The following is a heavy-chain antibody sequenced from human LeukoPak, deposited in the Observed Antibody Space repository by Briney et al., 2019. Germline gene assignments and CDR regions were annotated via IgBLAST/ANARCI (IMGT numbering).Heavy chain of an antibody. D-gene: IGHD1-26*01. Sequence: SETLSLTCTVSGGSISSSSYYWGWIRQPPGKGLEWIGSIYYGGSTYYNPSLKSRVTISVDTSKNQFSLKLSSVTAADTAVYYRARVRSYIYYYYYMDVWGKGTTVTVSS. CDR2: IYYGGST. CDR3: ARVRSYIYYYYYMDV. CDR1: GGSISSSSYY. J-gene: IGHJ6*03. V-gene: IGHV4-39*07.